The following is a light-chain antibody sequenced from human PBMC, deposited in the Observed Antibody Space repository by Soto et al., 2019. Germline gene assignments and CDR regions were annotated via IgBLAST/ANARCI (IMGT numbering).Light chain of an antibody. CDR3: QVRSDWPGT. CDR1: QSVSSN. J-gene: IGKJ5*01. Sequence: EFVMTLSPSTVSVSTRERATLSCRASQSVSSNLAWYQQKPGQAPRLLIYGASNRATGIPARFSGSGSGTDFTLTISSLEPEDFAVYYCQVRSDWPGTFGQGTRLEI. V-gene: IGKV3-11*01. CDR2: GAS.